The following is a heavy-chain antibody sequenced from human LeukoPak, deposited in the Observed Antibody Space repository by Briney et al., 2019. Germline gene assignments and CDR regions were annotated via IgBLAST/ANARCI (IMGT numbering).Heavy chain of an antibody. CDR3: AREGYRGYY. Sequence: GGSLRLSCAASGFTFRSYAMSWVRQAPGKGLEWVSYISSSGSTIYYADSVKGRFTISRDNAKTSLYLQMNSLRAEDTAVYYCAREGYRGYYWGQGTLVTVSS. CDR2: ISSSGSTI. V-gene: IGHV3-48*03. CDR1: GFTFRSYA. J-gene: IGHJ4*02. D-gene: IGHD5-12*01.